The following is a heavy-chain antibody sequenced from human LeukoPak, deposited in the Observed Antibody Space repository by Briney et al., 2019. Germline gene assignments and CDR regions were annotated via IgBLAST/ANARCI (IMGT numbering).Heavy chain of an antibody. J-gene: IGHJ3*02. CDR2: MEGDGTRQ. CDR3: GRDFPPHASDI. CDR1: GFSFSSYW. V-gene: IGHV3-7*01. Sequence: GGSLRLSCVGSGFSFSSYWLSWVRQAPGKGLEWVASMEGDGTRQYYLDSVKGRFTISRDNAKSSLYLQMNSLRAEDTAVYFCGRDFPPHASDIWGQGIMVTVSS.